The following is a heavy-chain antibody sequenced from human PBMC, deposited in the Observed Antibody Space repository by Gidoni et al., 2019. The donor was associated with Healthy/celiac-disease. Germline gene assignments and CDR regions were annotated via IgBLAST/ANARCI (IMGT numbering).Heavy chain of an antibody. D-gene: IGHD2-2*02. Sequence: QVQLQQWGAGLLKPSETLSLTCAVYGGSFSGYYWSWIRQPPGKGLEWIGEINHSGSTNYNPSLKSRVTISVDTSKSQFSLKLSSVTAADTAVYYCARAGGYCSSTSCYTGRYFDYWGQGTLVTVSS. CDR3: ARAGGYCSSTSCYTGRYFDY. CDR1: GGSFSGYY. J-gene: IGHJ4*02. V-gene: IGHV4-34*01. CDR2: INHSGST.